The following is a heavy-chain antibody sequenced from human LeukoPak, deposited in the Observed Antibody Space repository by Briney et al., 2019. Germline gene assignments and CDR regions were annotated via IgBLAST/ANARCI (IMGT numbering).Heavy chain of an antibody. CDR3: ARVGQQLASNFDY. V-gene: IGHV4-59*01. Sequence: SETLSLTCTVSGGSISSYCWSWIRQSPGKGLEWIGYIYYSGSTNYNPSLKSRVTISLDTSKNQFSLKLTSVTAADTAIYYCARVGQQLASNFDYWGQGTLVTVSS. CDR2: IYYSGST. CDR1: GGSISSYC. D-gene: IGHD6-13*01. J-gene: IGHJ4*02.